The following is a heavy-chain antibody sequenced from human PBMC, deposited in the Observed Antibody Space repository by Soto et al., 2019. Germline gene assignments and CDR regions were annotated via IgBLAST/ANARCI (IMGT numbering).Heavy chain of an antibody. CDR3: ARDIAFDIDY. V-gene: IGHV1-18*01. CDR2: IYSKAGKM. J-gene: IGHJ4*02. Sequence: QVHLLQSGAEVQKPGASVKVSCKTSGYTFNDFGITWVRQAPGLGLEWLGWIYSKAGKMNFAPKFQNRVIMTTDTSTSTAFMELTSLSFDASGIYFCARDIAFDIDYWGQGTLVTVS. CDR1: GYTFNDFG. D-gene: IGHD2-15*01.